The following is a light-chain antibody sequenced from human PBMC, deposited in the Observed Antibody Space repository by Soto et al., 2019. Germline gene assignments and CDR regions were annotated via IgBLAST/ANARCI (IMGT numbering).Light chain of an antibody. V-gene: IGLV1-51*01. CDR1: SPNIGNNY. J-gene: IGLJ2*01. Sequence: QSVLTQPPPVSAAPGQKVTISCSGSSPNIGNNYVFWYQQLPGTAPKLLIYDNDKRPSGIPDRFSGSKSGTSATLGITGLQTGDEADYYCATWDRSLSVGVFGGGTKLTVL. CDR2: DND. CDR3: ATWDRSLSVGV.